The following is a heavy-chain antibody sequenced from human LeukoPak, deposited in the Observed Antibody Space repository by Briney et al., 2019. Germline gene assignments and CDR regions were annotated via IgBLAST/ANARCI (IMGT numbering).Heavy chain of an antibody. J-gene: IGHJ5*02. CDR1: GGSISSSDSY. Sequence: SETLSLTCTVSGGSISSSDSYWGWVRQPPGKGLGWIGSIFYRGAAHCNPSLKSRDTISVDTSNNHFTLMLSSVPAADTAVYYCARRIANRNWFDPGGQGTLVTVSA. V-gene: IGHV4-39*02. CDR2: IFYRGAA. CDR3: ARRIANRNWFDP. D-gene: IGHD1/OR15-1a*01.